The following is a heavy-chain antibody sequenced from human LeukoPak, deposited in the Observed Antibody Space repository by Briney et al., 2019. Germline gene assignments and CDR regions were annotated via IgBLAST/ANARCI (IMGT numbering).Heavy chain of an antibody. CDR1: GGSVSSGSYY. CDR3: ARDRVLYGMDV. V-gene: IGHV4-61*01. D-gene: IGHD4/OR15-4a*01. J-gene: IGHJ6*02. Sequence: SETLSLTCTVSGGSVSSGSYYWSWIRQPPGKGLEWIGCIYYSGNTKYNPSLKSRVSISADTSKNQFSLKLSSVTAADTAIYYGARDRVLYGMDVWGQGTTVAVSS. CDR2: IYYSGNT.